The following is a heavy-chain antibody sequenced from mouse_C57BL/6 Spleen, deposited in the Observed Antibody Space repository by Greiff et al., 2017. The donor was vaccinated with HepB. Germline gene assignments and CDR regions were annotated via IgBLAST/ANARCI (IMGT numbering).Heavy chain of an antibody. J-gene: IGHJ1*03. V-gene: IGHV1-55*01. CDR2: IYPGSGST. D-gene: IGHD1-1*01. CDR1: GYTFTSYW. CDR3: ARFPFDYGSSSDWYFDV. Sequence: QVQLKQPGAELVKPGASVKMSCKASGYTFTSYWITWVKQRPGQGLEWIGDIYPGSGSTNYNEKFKSKATLTVDTSSSTAYMQLSSLTSEDSAVYYCARFPFDYGSSSDWYFDVWGTGTTVTVSS.